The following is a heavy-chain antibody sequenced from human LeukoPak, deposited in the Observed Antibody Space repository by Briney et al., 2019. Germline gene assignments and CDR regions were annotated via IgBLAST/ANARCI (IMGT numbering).Heavy chain of an antibody. CDR3: ARAGAAEVFDY. J-gene: IGHJ4*02. Sequence: GGSLRLSCAASGFTVSSNYMSWVRQAPGKGLEWVSVIYSGGSTYYADSVKGRFTISRDNSKNTLYLQMNSLRAEGTAVYYCARAGAAEVFDYWGQGTLVTVSS. CDR2: IYSGGST. CDR1: GFTVSSNY. V-gene: IGHV3-53*01. D-gene: IGHD6-25*01.